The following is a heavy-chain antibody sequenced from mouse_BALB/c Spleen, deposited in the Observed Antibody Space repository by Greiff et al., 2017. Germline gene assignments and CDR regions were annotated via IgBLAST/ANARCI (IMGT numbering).Heavy chain of an antibody. V-gene: IGHV3-2*02. CDR2: ISYSGST. D-gene: IGHD1-2*01. CDR3: ARWNYYGYNYAMDY. Sequence: EVQLQESGPGLVKPSQSLSLTCTVTGYSITSDYAWNWIRQFPGNKLEWMGYISYSGSTSYNPSLKSRISITRDTSKNQFFLQLNSVTTEDTATYSCARWNYYGYNYAMDYWGQGTSVTVSS. CDR1: GYSITSDYA. J-gene: IGHJ4*01.